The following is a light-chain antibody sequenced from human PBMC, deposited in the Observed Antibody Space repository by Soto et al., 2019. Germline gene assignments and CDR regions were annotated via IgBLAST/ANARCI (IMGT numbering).Light chain of an antibody. CDR3: SSYTSSSTLV. Sequence: QSALTQPASVSGSPGQSITISCTGTSSDVGGYNFVSWYQQHPGKAPKLMIYDVSDRPSGLSDRFSGSKSGNTASLTISGLQAEEEADYYCSSYTSSSTLVFGGGTKLTVL. J-gene: IGLJ2*01. CDR1: SSDVGGYNF. CDR2: DVS. V-gene: IGLV2-14*03.